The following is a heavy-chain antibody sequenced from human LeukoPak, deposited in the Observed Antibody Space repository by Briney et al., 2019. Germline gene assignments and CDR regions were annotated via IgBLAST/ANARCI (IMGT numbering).Heavy chain of an antibody. Sequence: ASVKVSCRASGYTFTSYGISWVRQAPGQGLEWMGWISAYNGNTNYAQKLQGRVTMTTDTSTSTAYMELRSLRSDDTAVYHCARDPPRQHYYDSSGYYPTDDYWGQGTLVTVSS. CDR1: GYTFTSYG. CDR3: ARDPPRQHYYDSSGYYPTDDY. V-gene: IGHV1-18*01. CDR2: ISAYNGNT. D-gene: IGHD3-22*01. J-gene: IGHJ4*02.